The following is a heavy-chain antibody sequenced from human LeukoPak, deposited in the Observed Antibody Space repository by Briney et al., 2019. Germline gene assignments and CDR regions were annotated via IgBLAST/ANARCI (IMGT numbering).Heavy chain of an antibody. CDR2: INPNSGGT. Sequence: GESLKISCKGSGYRFTSYWSGWVRQAPGQGLEWMGLINPNSGGTNYAQKFQGRVTMTRDTSISTAYMELSRLRSDDTAVYYCARVSSAVGYCSSTSCYPYRWFDPWGQGTLVTVSS. J-gene: IGHJ5*02. CDR1: GYRFTSYW. CDR3: ARVSSAVGYCSSTSCYPYRWFDP. V-gene: IGHV1-2*02. D-gene: IGHD2-2*01.